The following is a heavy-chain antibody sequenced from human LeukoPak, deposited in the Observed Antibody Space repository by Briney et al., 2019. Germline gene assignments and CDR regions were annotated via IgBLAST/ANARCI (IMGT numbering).Heavy chain of an antibody. D-gene: IGHD3-10*01. Sequence: GGSLRLSCAASGFTFSTYSMKWVRQAPGKGLEWASYISSSTSTIYYADSVKGRFTISRDNAKNSLYLQMNSLRDEDTAVYYCARAPSLGVRGPYFDYWGQGTLVTVSS. CDR2: ISSSTSTI. CDR1: GFTFSTYS. V-gene: IGHV3-48*02. J-gene: IGHJ4*02. CDR3: ARAPSLGVRGPYFDY.